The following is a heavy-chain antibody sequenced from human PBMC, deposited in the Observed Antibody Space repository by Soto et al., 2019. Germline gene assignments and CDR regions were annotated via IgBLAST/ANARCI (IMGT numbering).Heavy chain of an antibody. CDR1: GASISSINW. CDR2: IFHSGST. CDR3: ARVGYSYGYRGWFDP. D-gene: IGHD5-18*01. Sequence: SETLSLTCAVSGASISSINWWSWVRQPPRRGLEWIGEIFHSGSTNYNPSLKSRVTMSVDKSKNQLLLTLSSVTAADTAVYYCARVGYSYGYRGWFDPWGQGTLVTVSS. J-gene: IGHJ5*02. V-gene: IGHV4-4*02.